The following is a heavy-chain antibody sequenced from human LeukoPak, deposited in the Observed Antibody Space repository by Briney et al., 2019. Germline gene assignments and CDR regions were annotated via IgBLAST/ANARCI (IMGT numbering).Heavy chain of an antibody. V-gene: IGHV4-31*03. CDR1: GGSISSGDYY. CDR2: IYYSGST. D-gene: IGHD2-2*01. J-gene: IGHJ4*02. Sequence: SQTLSLTCTVSGGSISSGDYYWSWIRQHPGEGLEWIGYIYYSGSTYYNPSLKSRVTISVDTSKNQFSLKLSSVTAADTAVYYCARVTAIVPAAMTGYFFYYCGQGTLVTVSS. CDR3: ARVTAIVPAAMTGYFFYY.